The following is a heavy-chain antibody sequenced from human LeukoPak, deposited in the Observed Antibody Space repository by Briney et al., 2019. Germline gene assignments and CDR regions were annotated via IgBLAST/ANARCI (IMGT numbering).Heavy chain of an antibody. J-gene: IGHJ4*02. CDR2: IIPIFGTA. V-gene: IGHV1-69*13. CDR1: GYTFTSYG. D-gene: IGHD5-24*01. CDR3: ARDRGDGYGEFDY. Sequence: SVKVSCKASGYTFTSYGISWVRQAPGQGLEWMGGIIPIFGTANYAQKFQGRVTITADESTSTAYMELSSLRSEDTAVYYCARDRGDGYGEFDYWGQGTLVTVSS.